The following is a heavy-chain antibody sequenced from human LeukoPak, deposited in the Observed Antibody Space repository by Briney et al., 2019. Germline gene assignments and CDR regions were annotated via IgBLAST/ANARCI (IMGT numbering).Heavy chain of an antibody. V-gene: IGHV3-11*04. J-gene: IGHJ6*03. D-gene: IGHD4-11*01. CDR2: ISSSGSTI. CDR1: GFTFSDYY. CDR3: ARDRDSNYLYYYMDV. Sequence: PGGSLRPSCAASGFTFSDYYMSWIRQAPGKGLEWVSYISSSGSTIYYADSVKGRFTISRDNAKNSLYLQMNRLRAEDTAVYYCARDRDSNYLYYYMDVWGKGTTVTVSS.